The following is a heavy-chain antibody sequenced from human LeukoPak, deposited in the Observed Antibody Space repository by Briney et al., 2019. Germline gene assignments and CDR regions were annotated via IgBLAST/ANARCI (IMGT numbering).Heavy chain of an antibody. J-gene: IGHJ4*02. CDR3: ARVTPVPVDSSAGLDY. Sequence: SVKVSCKASGGTFSSYAISWVRQAPGQGLEWMGRIIPILGIANYAQKFQGRVTITADKSTSTAYMELSSLRSEDTAVYYCARVTPVPVDSSAGLDYWGQGTLVTVSS. CDR1: GGTFSSYA. D-gene: IGHD3-22*01. CDR2: IIPILGIA. V-gene: IGHV1-69*04.